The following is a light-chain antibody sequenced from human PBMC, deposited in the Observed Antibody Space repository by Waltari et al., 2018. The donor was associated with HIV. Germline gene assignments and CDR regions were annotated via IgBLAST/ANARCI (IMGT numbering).Light chain of an antibody. CDR3: QQANTFPYT. V-gene: IGKV1-12*01. J-gene: IGKJ2*01. CDR1: QGISTC. CDR2: AAS. Sequence: DIQMTQSPSSLSASVGDRVTITCRASQGISTCLAGYKQKPGKAPKLLIYAASSLQSGVPSRFSGSGSGTDFTLTISSLQPEDFATYYWQQANTFPYTFGQGTKLEIK.